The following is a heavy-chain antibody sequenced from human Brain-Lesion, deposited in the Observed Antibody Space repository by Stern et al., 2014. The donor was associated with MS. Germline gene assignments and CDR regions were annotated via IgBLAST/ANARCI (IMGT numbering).Heavy chain of an antibody. D-gene: IGHD3-9*01. CDR1: GGTFNVYA. Sequence: QLVQSGAEVKRPGSSVKVSCQASGGTFNVYAINWLRQAPGQGFEWIGGIFPVLGIPNYAQKFQGRVTITADGSTRTSSMHLNSLRSNDTAVYYCARDGRHTDNYGLDVWGQGTTVVVSS. CDR2: IFPVLGIP. CDR3: ARDGRHTDNYGLDV. J-gene: IGHJ6*02. V-gene: IGHV1-69*01.